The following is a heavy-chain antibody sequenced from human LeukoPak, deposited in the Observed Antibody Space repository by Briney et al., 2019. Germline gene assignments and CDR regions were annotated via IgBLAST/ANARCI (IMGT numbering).Heavy chain of an antibody. D-gene: IGHD6-19*01. CDR2: INSDGSST. J-gene: IGHJ3*02. V-gene: IGHV3-74*01. CDR1: GFTFSSYW. Sequence: GGSLRLSCAASGFTFSSYWMHWVRHAPGKGLVWVSRINSDGSSTSYADSVKGRFTISRDNAKNTLYLQMNSLRAEDTAVYYCARGLEGSWVWLVLVAFDIWGQGTMVTVSS. CDR3: ARGLEGSWVWLVLVAFDI.